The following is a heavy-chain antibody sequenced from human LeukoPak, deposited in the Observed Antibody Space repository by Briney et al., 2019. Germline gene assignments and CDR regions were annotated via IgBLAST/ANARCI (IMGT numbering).Heavy chain of an antibody. Sequence: ASVKVSCKASGYTFTSYGISWVRQAPGQGLEWMGWISAYNGNTNYAQKLQGRVTMTTDTSTSTAYMELRSLRSDDTALYYCARGEHYVWGSYRFDYWGQGTLVTVSS. CDR2: ISAYNGNT. V-gene: IGHV1-18*01. CDR3: ARGEHYVWGSYRFDY. CDR1: GYTFTSYG. J-gene: IGHJ4*02. D-gene: IGHD3-16*02.